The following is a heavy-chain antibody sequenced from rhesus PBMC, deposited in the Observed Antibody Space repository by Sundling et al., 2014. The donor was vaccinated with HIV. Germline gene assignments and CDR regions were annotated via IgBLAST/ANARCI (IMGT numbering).Heavy chain of an antibody. V-gene: IGHV4-173*01. D-gene: IGHD1-26*01. Sequence: QLQLQESGPGLVKPSETLSVTCTVSGGSVSSSYWSWIRQAPGKGLEWIGRLYGSGGNTDYNPSLKSRVTISIDTSKNQFSLKLTSVTAADTAVYYCATNNWNYEAPLDFWGQGVVVTVSS. CDR1: GGSVSSSY. J-gene: IGHJ6*01. CDR2: LYGSGGNT. CDR3: ATNNWNYEAPLDF.